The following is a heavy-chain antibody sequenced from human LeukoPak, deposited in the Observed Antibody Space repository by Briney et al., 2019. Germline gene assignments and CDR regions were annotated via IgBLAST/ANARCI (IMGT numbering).Heavy chain of an antibody. CDR3: ARAHIAAANRLFDY. Sequence: SVKVSCKASGYTFTSYYMHWVRQAPGQGLEWMGGFIPILGTPKYAQNLQGRVTITADESTSTGYMELSSLRYEDTAVYYCARAHIAAANRLFDYWGQGTLVTVSS. J-gene: IGHJ4*02. CDR2: FIPILGTP. V-gene: IGHV1-69*13. D-gene: IGHD6-13*01. CDR1: GYTFTSYY.